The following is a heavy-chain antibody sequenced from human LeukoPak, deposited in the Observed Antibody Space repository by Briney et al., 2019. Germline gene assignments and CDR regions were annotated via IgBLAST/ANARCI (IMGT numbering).Heavy chain of an antibody. Sequence: SETLSLTCTVSGGSISSSSYYWGWIRQPPGKGLEWIGSIYYSGSTYYNPSLKSRVTISVDTSKNQFSLKLSSVTAADTAVYYCARDSRSGYYSLYYFDYWGQGTLVTVSS. CDR2: IYYSGST. J-gene: IGHJ4*02. D-gene: IGHD3-22*01. CDR1: GGSISSSSYY. CDR3: ARDSRSGYYSLYYFDY. V-gene: IGHV4-39*07.